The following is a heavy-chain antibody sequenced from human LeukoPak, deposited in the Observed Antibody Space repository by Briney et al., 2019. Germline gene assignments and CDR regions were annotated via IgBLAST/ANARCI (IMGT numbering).Heavy chain of an antibody. CDR2: ISYDGSNK. J-gene: IGHJ4*02. Sequence: PGGSLRLSCAASGFTFSSYGMHWVRQAPGKGLEWVAVISYDGSNKYYADSVKGRFTISRDNSKNTLYLQMNSLRAEDTAVYYCAKESYYDSSGYYSHVDYWGQGTLVTVSS. V-gene: IGHV3-30*18. D-gene: IGHD3-22*01. CDR3: AKESYYDSSGYYSHVDY. CDR1: GFTFSSYG.